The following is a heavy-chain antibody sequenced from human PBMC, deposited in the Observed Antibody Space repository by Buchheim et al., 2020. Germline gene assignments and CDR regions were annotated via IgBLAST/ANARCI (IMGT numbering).Heavy chain of an antibody. J-gene: IGHJ4*02. V-gene: IGHV4-34*01. D-gene: IGHD1-14*01. CDR1: GGSFSGYY. CDR3: ARTSPDGVDY. Sequence: QVQLQQWGAGLLKPSETLSLTCAVYGGSFSGYYWSWIRQPPGKGLEWIGEINHSGRTNYNPSLKSRGTISVGTYKNKFSLKLSSVTAADTAVYYCARTSPDGVDYWGQGTL. CDR2: INHSGRT.